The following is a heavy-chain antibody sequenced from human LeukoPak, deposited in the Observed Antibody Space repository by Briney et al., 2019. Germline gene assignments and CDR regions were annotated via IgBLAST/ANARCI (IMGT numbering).Heavy chain of an antibody. D-gene: IGHD5-18*01. Sequence: ASVKVSCKTSGYTFTDYYMHWVRQAPGQGLEYMGWINPNSGGTDYAQKFQGRVTMTRDSSISTAYMELSRLRSDDTAVYYCARVLPGDGYSYGYWGQGTPVTVSS. CDR3: ARVLPGDGYSYGY. CDR2: INPNSGGT. J-gene: IGHJ4*02. V-gene: IGHV1-2*02. CDR1: GYTFTDYY.